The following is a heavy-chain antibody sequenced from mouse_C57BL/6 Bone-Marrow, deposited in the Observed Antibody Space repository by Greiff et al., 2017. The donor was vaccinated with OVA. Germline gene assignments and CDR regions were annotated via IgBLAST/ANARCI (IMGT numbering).Heavy chain of an antibody. CDR2: IDPNSGGT. Sequence: VQLQQPGAELVKPGASVKLSYKASGYTFTSYWMHWVKQRPGRGLEWIGRIDPNSGGTKYNEKFKSQATLTVDKPSSTAYMQLSSLTSEDSAVYYCGLHAMDYWGQGTSVTVSS. J-gene: IGHJ4*01. D-gene: IGHD2-4*01. V-gene: IGHV1-72*01. CDR3: GLHAMDY. CDR1: GYTFTSYW.